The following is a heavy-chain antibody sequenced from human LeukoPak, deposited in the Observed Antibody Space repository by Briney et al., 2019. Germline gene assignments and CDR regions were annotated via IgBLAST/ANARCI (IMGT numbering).Heavy chain of an antibody. CDR3: ARGPRWSPHPIYFDY. J-gene: IGHJ4*02. V-gene: IGHV1-8*03. D-gene: IGHD6-13*01. CDR1: EYTFINYN. Sequence: ASVKVSCKASEYTFINYNINWVRQATGQGLEWMGWMNPTSGNTAYAQKFQGRVTITRNTSMTTSYMELSSLTSEDTAVYYCARGPRWSPHPIYFDYWGQGTLVTVSS. CDR2: MNPTSGNT.